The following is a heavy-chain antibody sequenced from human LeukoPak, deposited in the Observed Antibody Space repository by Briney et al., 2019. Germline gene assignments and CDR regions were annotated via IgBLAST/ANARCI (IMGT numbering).Heavy chain of an antibody. J-gene: IGHJ5*02. D-gene: IGHD3-3*01. Sequence: ASVKVSRKASGYTFTSYGISWVRQAPGQGLEWMGWISAHNGNTNYAQKLQGRVTMTTDTSTSTAYMELRSLRSDDTAVYYCARASWDYDFWSGYYTYNWFDPWGQGTLVNVSS. V-gene: IGHV1-18*01. CDR1: GYTFTSYG. CDR2: ISAHNGNT. CDR3: ARASWDYDFWSGYYTYNWFDP.